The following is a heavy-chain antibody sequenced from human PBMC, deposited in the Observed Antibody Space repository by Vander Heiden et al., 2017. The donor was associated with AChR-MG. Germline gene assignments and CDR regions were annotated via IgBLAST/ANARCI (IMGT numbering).Heavy chain of an antibody. CDR1: GFSLSTRGMY. Sequence: QVTLRESGPALVKPTQTLTLTCTFSGFSLSTRGMYVSWIRQPPGKALEWLAVIDWNYDKYYSTSLKTRLTISKDTSKSQVVLTMTNMDPVDTATYYCAYEQYSRYFYYGMDVWGQGTTVTVS. J-gene: IGHJ6*02. V-gene: IGHV2-70*01. CDR2: IDWNYDK. D-gene: IGHD6-19*01. CDR3: AYEQYSRYFYYGMDV.